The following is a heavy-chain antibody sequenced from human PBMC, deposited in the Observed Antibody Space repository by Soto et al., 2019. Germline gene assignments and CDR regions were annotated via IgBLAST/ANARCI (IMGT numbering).Heavy chain of an antibody. D-gene: IGHD3-9*01. J-gene: IGHJ1*01. V-gene: IGHV3-21*01. CDR2: ISSSSRYI. Sequence: EVQLVESGGGLVKPGGSLRLSCAASGFTFSSYSMNWVRQAPGKGLEWASSISSSSRYIYYPDSVKGRFTISRDNAKNALYLQMSRLRAEDTAVYYCARGFDILTGLYFQHWGQGTLVPVSS. CDR1: GFTFSSYS. CDR3: ARGFDILTGLYFQH.